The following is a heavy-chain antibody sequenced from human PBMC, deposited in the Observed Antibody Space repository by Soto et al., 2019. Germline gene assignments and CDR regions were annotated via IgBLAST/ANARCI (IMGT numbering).Heavy chain of an antibody. V-gene: IGHV1-69*08. D-gene: IGHD2-15*01. Sequence: QVQLVQSGAEVKKPGSSVKVSCKASGGTFSSYTISWVRQAPGQGLEWMGRIIPILGIANYAQKFQGRVTITADKSTTXAYMDLGSLRSEDTAVYYCAREDGGSWYGCYGMDVWGQGPTVTVSS. CDR3: AREDGGSWYGCYGMDV. CDR2: IIPILGIA. CDR1: GGTFSSYT. J-gene: IGHJ6*02.